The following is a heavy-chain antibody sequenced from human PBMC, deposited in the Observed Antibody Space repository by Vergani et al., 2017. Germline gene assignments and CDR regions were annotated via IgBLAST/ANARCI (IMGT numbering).Heavy chain of an antibody. CDR2: ISSSGSTI. D-gene: IGHD3-22*01. CDR1: GFTFSDYY. CDR3: ARDRNYYDSSGYYEGPF. V-gene: IGHV3-11*01. Sequence: QVQLVESGGGLVKPGGSLRLSCAASGFTFSDYYMSWIRQAPGKGLEGVSYISSSGSTIHYADSVKGRFTISRDNAKNSLYLQMSSLRAEDTAVYYCARDRNYYDSSGYYEGPFWGQGTLVTVSS. J-gene: IGHJ4*02.